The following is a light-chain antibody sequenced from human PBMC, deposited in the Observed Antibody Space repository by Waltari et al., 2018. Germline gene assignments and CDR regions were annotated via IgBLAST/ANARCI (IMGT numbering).Light chain of an antibody. V-gene: IGKV3-20*01. J-gene: IGKJ2*01. CDR3: QQYDSTPYT. CDR2: GAS. Sequence: EIVLTQSPDTLSLSPGDRAALSCRASQSLSSSYLAWYQQKPGQAPRPLIYGASSRATGIPGRFIGSVSETDFTLTISRLEPEDFAVYYCQQYDSTPYTFGQGTKLEIK. CDR1: QSLSSSY.